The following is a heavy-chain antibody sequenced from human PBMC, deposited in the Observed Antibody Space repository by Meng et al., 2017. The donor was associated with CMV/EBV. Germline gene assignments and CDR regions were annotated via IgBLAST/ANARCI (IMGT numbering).Heavy chain of an antibody. V-gene: IGHV4-39*07. J-gene: IGHJ4*02. CDR1: GGSISSSSYY. CDR2: IYYSGST. CDR3: ARDPSLRWIDY. Sequence: QRQLKESGPGLVKPSGTLSLTCTVSGGSISSSSYYWGWIRQPPGKGLEWIGSIYYSGSTYYNPSLKSRVTISVDTSKNQFSLKLSSVTAADTAVYYCARDPSLRWIDYWGQGTLVTVFS. D-gene: IGHD4-23*01.